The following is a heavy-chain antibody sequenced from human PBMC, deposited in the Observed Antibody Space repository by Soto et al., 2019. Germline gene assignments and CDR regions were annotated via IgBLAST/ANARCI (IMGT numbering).Heavy chain of an antibody. CDR1: GFAFGSYS. Sequence: GGSLRLSCAASGFAFGSYSMNWVRQAPGKGLEWVSYISSSGSTVYYADSVKGRFTISRDNAKNSLHLQMNSLRDEDTAVYYCARDTTMNNWFDPWGQGTLVTVSS. CDR3: ARDTTMNNWFDP. CDR2: ISSSGSTV. V-gene: IGHV3-48*02. J-gene: IGHJ5*02. D-gene: IGHD4-17*01.